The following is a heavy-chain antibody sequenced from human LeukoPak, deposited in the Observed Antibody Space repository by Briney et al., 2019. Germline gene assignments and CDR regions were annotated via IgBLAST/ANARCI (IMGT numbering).Heavy chain of an antibody. CDR1: GFIFSSYG. J-gene: IGHJ4*02. V-gene: IGHV3-30*02. Sequence: GGSLTLSCAASGFIFSSYGMHWVRQAPGKGLEWVAFIRYDGSNKYYAESVKGRFTISRDNSKNTLYLQMNSLRAEDTAVYYCAKDRGYSGYDWEGVFWGQGTLVTVSS. CDR3: AKDRGYSGYDWEGVF. CDR2: IRYDGSNK. D-gene: IGHD5-12*01.